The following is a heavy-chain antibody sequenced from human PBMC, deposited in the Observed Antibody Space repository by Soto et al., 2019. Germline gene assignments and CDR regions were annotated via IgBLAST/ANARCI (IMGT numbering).Heavy chain of an antibody. J-gene: IGHJ4*03. Sequence: SGPTLVNPTQTLTLTCNFSGFSLSSRKMGVGWIRQPPGKALEWLALIYWDDDKRYRPSLNNRLTITKDTSKNQVLLTMTNLDPVIPSTYYSAHTGYYDLLSFLYLCQETLVAASS. V-gene: IGHV2-5*02. CDR3: AHTGYYDLLSFLY. D-gene: IGHD3-3*01. CDR1: GFSLSSRKMG. CDR2: IYWDDDK.